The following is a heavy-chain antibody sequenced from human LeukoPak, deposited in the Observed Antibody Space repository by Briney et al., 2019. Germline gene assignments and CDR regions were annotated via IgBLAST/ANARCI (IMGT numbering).Heavy chain of an antibody. CDR2: LSNDGTKQ. CDR3: ARDMGTYCSGTTCYAGHFDC. CDR1: GFTFSHCG. Sequence: GGSLRLSCATSGFTFSHCGFHWVRQAPGKGLEWVSFLSNDGTKQYYADSVKGRFTITRDNSKNTVFLQMSSLRAEDTAVYYCARDMGTYCSGTTCYAGHFDCWGQGTLVTVSP. V-gene: IGHV3-33*05. J-gene: IGHJ4*02. D-gene: IGHD2-2*01.